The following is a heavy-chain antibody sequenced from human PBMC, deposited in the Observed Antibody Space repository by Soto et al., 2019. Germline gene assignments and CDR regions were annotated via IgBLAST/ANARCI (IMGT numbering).Heavy chain of an antibody. CDR2: GSEK. CDR3: ATEITIFGVVPRNWYFDL. D-gene: IGHD3-3*01. J-gene: IGHJ2*01. V-gene: IGHV3-7*03. Sequence: GSEKYYVDSVKGXXTISRDNAKNSLYLQMNSLRAEDTAVYYCATEITIFGVVPRNWYFDLWGRGTLVTVSS.